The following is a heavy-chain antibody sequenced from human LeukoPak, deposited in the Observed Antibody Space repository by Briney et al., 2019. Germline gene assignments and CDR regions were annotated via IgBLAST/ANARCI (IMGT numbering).Heavy chain of an antibody. CDR1: GYTFTSYD. CDR2: INPNSGGT. J-gene: IGHJ4*02. D-gene: IGHD3-16*01. Sequence: ASVKVSCKASGYTFTSYDINWVRQATGQGLEWMGWINPNSGGTNYAQKFQGRVTMTRDTSISTAYMELSRLRSDDTAVYYCARDRWGRNDYWGQGTLVTVSS. CDR3: ARDRWGRNDY. V-gene: IGHV1-2*02.